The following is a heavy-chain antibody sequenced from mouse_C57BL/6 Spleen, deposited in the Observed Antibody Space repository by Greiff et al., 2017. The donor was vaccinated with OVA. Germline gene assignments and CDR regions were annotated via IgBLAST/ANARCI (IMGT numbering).Heavy chain of an antibody. Sequence: VQLKESGAELVKPGASVKISCKASGYTFTDYYINWVKQRPGQGLEWIGKIGPGSGSTYYNEKFKGKATLTADKSSSTAYMQLSSLTSEESADYVCARVRDYGRSYDTESFAYWGQGTLVTVSA. CDR3: ARVRDYGRSYDTESFAY. D-gene: IGHD1-1*01. J-gene: IGHJ3*01. CDR1: GYTFTDYY. CDR2: IGPGSGST. V-gene: IGHV1-77*01.